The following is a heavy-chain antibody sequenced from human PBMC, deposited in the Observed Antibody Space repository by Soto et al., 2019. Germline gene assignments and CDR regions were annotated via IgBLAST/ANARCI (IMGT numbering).Heavy chain of an antibody. CDR2: ISYDGSNK. Sequence: QVQLVESGGGVVQPGRSLRLSCAASGFTFSSYAMQWVRQAPGKGLEWVAVISYDGSNKYYADSVKGRFTISRDNSKNTLYLQMNSLRDEDTAVYYCASTMDVWGQGTTVTVSS. CDR1: GFTFSSYA. V-gene: IGHV3-30-3*01. J-gene: IGHJ6*02. CDR3: ASTMDV.